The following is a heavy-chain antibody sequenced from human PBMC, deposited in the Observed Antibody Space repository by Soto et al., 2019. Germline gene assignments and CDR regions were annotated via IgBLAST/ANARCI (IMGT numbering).Heavy chain of an antibody. V-gene: IGHV4-59*01. CDR2: IYHSGNT. Sequence: QVQLQESGPGLVKPSETLSLTCTVSGGSISSYYWSWIRQPPGKGLEWIAYIYHSGNTNYNPSLKSRVPISVDTSRDQFSLKLSSVTPADTAVYYCARSTSYESFQHWGQGALVTVSS. CDR3: ARSTSYESFQH. J-gene: IGHJ1*01. CDR1: GGSISSYY.